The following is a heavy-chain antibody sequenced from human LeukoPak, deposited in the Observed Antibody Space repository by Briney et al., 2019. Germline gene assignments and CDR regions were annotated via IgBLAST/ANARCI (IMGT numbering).Heavy chain of an antibody. D-gene: IGHD3-9*01. CDR2: IKEDGSEK. V-gene: IGHV3-7*05. CDR3: AKERGGGYDILTPAYFDY. J-gene: IGHJ4*02. Sequence: HSGGSLRLSCAASGFTFSSYWMSWVRQAPGKGLEWVANIKEDGSEKNYVDSVKGRFTISRDNAKNSLYLQMNSLRAEDTAVYYCAKERGGGYDILTPAYFDYWGQGTLVTVSS. CDR1: GFTFSSYW.